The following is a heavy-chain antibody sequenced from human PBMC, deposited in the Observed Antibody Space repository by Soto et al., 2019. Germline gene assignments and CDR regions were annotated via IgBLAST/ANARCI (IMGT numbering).Heavy chain of an antibody. CDR1: GYTFASYA. J-gene: IGHJ4*02. CDR2: ISAYNGNT. Sequence: ASVKVSCKASGYTFASYAISWMRQAPGQGLEWMGWISAYNGNTNYAQKLQGRVTMTTDTSTSTAYMELRSLRSDDTAVYYCARFIGSEYSSGSDYWGQGTLVTVSS. V-gene: IGHV1-18*01. CDR3: ARFIGSEYSSGSDY. D-gene: IGHD6-19*01.